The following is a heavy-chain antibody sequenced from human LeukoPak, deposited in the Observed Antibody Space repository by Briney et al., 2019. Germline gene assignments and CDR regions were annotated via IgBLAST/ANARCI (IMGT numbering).Heavy chain of an antibody. V-gene: IGHV1-2*02. CDR2: INPNSGGT. CDR1: GYTFTGYY. CDR3: ARDWIVRRMITFGGVTGY. Sequence: GSVKVSCKASGYTFTGYYMHWVRQAPGQGLEWMGWINPNSGGTNYAQKFQGRVTMTRDTSISTAYMELSRLRSDDTAVYYCARDWIVRRMITFGGVTGYGGQGTRLTVSS. D-gene: IGHD3-16*01. J-gene: IGHJ4*02.